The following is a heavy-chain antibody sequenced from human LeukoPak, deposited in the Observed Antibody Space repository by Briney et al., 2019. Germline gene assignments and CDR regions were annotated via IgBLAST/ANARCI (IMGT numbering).Heavy chain of an antibody. CDR2: INHSGST. CDR1: GGSISSNTYY. D-gene: IGHD3-16*02. V-gene: IGHV4-39*07. CDR3: ARFNVWGSYRSPVDY. J-gene: IGHJ4*02. Sequence: SETLSLTCTVSGGSISSNTYYWSWIRQPPGKGLEWIGEINHSGSTNYNPSLKSRVTISVDTSKNQFSLKLSSVTAADTAVYYCARFNVWGSYRSPVDYWGQGTLVTVSS.